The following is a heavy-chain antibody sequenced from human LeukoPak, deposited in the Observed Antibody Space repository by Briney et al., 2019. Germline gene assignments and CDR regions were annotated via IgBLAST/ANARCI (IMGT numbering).Heavy chain of an antibody. D-gene: IGHD3-16*01. CDR1: SGSVHNYY. V-gene: IGHV4-59*08. CDR2: VYYTGDT. J-gene: IGHJ4*02. Sequence: SETLSLTCTVSSGSVHNYYWSWIRQTPGKGLEWIGYVYYTGDTYYNPSLRSRVTISVDTSKNQISLGLRSVTAADTTVYYCGRHPPGGGYFDYWGQGALVTVSS. CDR3: GRHPPGGGYFDY.